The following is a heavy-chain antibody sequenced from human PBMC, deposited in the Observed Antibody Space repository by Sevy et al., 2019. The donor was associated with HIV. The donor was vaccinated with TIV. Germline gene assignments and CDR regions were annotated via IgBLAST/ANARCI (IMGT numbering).Heavy chain of an antibody. CDR1: GFPFGSYE. CDR2: ISNSGSAK. V-gene: IGHV3-48*03. D-gene: IGHD4-17*01. J-gene: IGHJ4*02. Sequence: GGSLRLSCTASGFPFGSYEMNWVRQAPGKGLEWVSYISNSGSAKYYSDSVRGRFTISRDNAKNSLYRQRNSLRAEDTAVYYRARALPPSATTVAHFASGGRGPLVTVP. CDR3: ARALPPSATTVAHFAS.